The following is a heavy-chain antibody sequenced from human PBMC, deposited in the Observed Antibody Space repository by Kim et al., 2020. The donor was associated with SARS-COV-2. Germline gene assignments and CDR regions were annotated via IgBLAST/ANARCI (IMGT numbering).Heavy chain of an antibody. V-gene: IGHV3-30*02. CDR3: AKDLVGATTGGGNFDY. Sequence: SVKGRFTISRDNSKNTLYLQRNSLRAEETAVYYCAKDLVGATTGGGNFDYWGQGTLVTVSS. D-gene: IGHD1-26*01. J-gene: IGHJ4*02.